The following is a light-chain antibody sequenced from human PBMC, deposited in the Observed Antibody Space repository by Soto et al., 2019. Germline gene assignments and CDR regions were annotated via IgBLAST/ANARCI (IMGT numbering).Light chain of an antibody. Sequence: IVLTQSPGTLSLSPGERATLSCRASQSVTNNYLAWFQQKPGQAPRLLIYGASNRATGIPDRFSGSGSGTDFTLTISRLEPEDFAVYYCQQYGGLPRTFGQGTKVDI. J-gene: IGKJ1*01. CDR3: QQYGGLPRT. V-gene: IGKV3-20*01. CDR2: GAS. CDR1: QSVTNNY.